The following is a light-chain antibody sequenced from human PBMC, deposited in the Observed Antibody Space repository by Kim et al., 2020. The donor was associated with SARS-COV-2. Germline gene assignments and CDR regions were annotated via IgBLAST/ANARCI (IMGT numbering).Light chain of an antibody. CDR2: GAS. J-gene: IGKJ2*01. V-gene: IGKV1-39*01. Sequence: ASVGDKVTIPCRASQTISTFLNWYQQKPGKAPNLLIHGASSLQSGVPSRFSGSGSGTDFTLTISGLQPEDVATYFCQQSYNTPRYTFGQGTKLEI. CDR1: QTISTF. CDR3: QQSYNTPRYT.